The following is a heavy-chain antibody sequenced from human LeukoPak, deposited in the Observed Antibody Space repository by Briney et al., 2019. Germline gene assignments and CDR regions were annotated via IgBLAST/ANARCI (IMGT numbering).Heavy chain of an antibody. Sequence: ASVKVSCKASGGTFSSYAISWVRQAPGQGLEWMGIINPSGGSTSYAQKFQGRVTMTRDTSTSTVYMELSSLRSEDTAVYYCARSGAMAPLFDYRGQGTLVTVSS. J-gene: IGHJ4*02. CDR1: GGTFSSYA. CDR3: ARSGAMAPLFDY. V-gene: IGHV1-46*01. D-gene: IGHD5-18*01. CDR2: INPSGGST.